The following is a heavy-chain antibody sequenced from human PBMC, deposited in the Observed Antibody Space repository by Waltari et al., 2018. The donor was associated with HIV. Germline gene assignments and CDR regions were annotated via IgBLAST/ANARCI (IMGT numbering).Heavy chain of an antibody. J-gene: IGHJ4*02. CDR3: ARDGSSYYGLDY. D-gene: IGHD1-26*01. V-gene: IGHV3-48*03. CDR1: GLPFSTSE. CDR2: ISSIGSTI. Sequence: EVLVVKSGGGLVQPGGSLRLYCAASGLPFSTSEMNWVRQAPGKGLEWVSYISSIGSTIYYADSVKCRFTISRDNAKNSLDLQMNSLRAEDTAVDVCARDGSSYYGLDYWGRGTLVTVAS.